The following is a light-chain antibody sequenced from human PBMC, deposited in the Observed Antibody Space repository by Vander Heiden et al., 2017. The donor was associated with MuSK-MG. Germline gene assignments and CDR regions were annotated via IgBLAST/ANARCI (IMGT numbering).Light chain of an antibody. V-gene: IGKV2-28*01. Sequence: DIVMTQSALYLPVSPGQPAYISCRSSQRLLHSTGYNYVDWYLQKPGKLPRLLLYLGSNRAPGVPDTFRGSGSGTDFTLKSSRVEDEDVGVYYGMQDLLTHTFGQGTKLEIK. CDR3: MQDLLTHT. J-gene: IGKJ2*01. CDR2: LGS. CDR1: QRLLHSTGYNY.